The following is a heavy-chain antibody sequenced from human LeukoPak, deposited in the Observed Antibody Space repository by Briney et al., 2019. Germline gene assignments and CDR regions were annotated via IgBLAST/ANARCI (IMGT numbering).Heavy chain of an antibody. CDR3: ARDSSSETTDY. D-gene: IGHD6-6*01. J-gene: IGHJ4*02. CDR1: GFTVSSNY. CDR2: IYSAGNT. Sequence: PGGSPRLSCAASGFTVSSNYMTWVRQAPGKGLEWVSVIYSAGNTYYADSVKGRFTISRDSSRDTLYLQMNSLRAEDTAVYYCARDSSSETTDYWGQGTLVTVSS. V-gene: IGHV3-53*01.